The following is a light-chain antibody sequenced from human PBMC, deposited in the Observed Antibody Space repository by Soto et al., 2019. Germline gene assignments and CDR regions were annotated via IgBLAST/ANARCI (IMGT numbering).Light chain of an antibody. Sequence: QSALTQPASVSGSPGQSITISCTGTSSDFANYNYVSWYQQRPGKAPKLMIYEVSKRPSGVSNRFSGSKSANTASLTISGLQADDEADYYCCSYGGRSTYVFGTGTKVTVL. V-gene: IGLV2-23*02. CDR1: SSDFANYNY. J-gene: IGLJ1*01. CDR3: CSYGGRSTYV. CDR2: EVS.